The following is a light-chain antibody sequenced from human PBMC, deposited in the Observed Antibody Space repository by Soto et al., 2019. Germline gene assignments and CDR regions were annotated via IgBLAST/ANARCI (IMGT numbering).Light chain of an antibody. CDR2: DAF. J-gene: IGKJ4*01. CDR3: QQYKNWPPLT. V-gene: IGKV3-15*01. Sequence: EIVMTQSPATLSVSPGETATLSCRASQSVSYNLAWYQQKPGQGPRLVIYDAFSRATGIPARFSGSGSGTEFTLTISSLQSEDFAVYYCQQYKNWPPLTFGGGTKVEIK. CDR1: QSVSYN.